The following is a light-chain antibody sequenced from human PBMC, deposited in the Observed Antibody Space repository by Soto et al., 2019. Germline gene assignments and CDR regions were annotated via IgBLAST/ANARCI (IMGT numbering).Light chain of an antibody. CDR1: QSVNSNY. Sequence: ESVLAQSPGTLSLSPGERATLSCRASQSVNSNYLTWYQQKPGQAPRLLIYGASSRATGIPDRFSGSGSATDFHLTFRRLAPQDFAVYYCQQYGSSPPACGQGTKLEIK. V-gene: IGKV3-20*01. CDR2: GAS. CDR3: QQYGSSPPA. J-gene: IGKJ1*01.